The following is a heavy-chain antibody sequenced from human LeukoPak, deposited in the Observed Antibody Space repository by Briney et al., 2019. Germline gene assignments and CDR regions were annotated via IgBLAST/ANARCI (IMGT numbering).Heavy chain of an antibody. CDR1: GYTFTSYY. V-gene: IGHV1-46*01. D-gene: IGHD5-24*01. CDR3: ARDKLLRRDGFDAFDI. Sequence: ASVKVSCKASGYTFTSYYMHWVRQAPGQGLEWMGIINPSGGSTSYAQKFQGRVNMTRDTSTSTVYMELSSLRSEDTAVYYCARDKLLRRDGFDAFDIWGQGTMVTVSS. J-gene: IGHJ3*02. CDR2: INPSGGST.